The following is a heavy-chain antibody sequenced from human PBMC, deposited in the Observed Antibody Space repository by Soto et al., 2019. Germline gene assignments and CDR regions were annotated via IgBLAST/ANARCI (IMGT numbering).Heavy chain of an antibody. D-gene: IGHD1-1*01. V-gene: IGHV4-59*01. J-gene: IGHJ4*02. CDR3: ARYPIEDAGLFDY. CDR1: GGSISSYY. Sequence: SETLSLTCTVSGGSISSYYWSWIRQPPGKGLEWIGYIYYSGSTNYNPSLKSRVTISVDTSKNQFSLKLSSVTAADTAVYYCARYPIEDAGLFDYWGQGTLVTVSS. CDR2: IYYSGST.